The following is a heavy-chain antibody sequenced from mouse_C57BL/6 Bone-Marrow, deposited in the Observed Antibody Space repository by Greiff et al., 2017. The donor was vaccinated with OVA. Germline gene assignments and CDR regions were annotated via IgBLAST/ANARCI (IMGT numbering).Heavy chain of an antibody. CDR1: GYTFTSYW. Sequence: VQLQQPGTELVKPGASVKLSCKASGYTFTSYWMHWVQQRPGQGLEWIGNINPSNGGTNYNEKFKSKATLTVDKSSRTAYMQLSSLTSEDSAVYDCARAMFYYDYDGQCAYWGQGTLGTVSA. D-gene: IGHD2-4*01. CDR2: INPSNGGT. CDR3: ARAMFYYDYDGQCAY. V-gene: IGHV1-53*01. J-gene: IGHJ3*01.